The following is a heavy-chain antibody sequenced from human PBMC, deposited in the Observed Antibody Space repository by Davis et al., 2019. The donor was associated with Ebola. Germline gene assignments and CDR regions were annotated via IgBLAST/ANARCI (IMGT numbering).Heavy chain of an antibody. V-gene: IGHV3-7*01. J-gene: IGHJ4*02. CDR2: IKQDGSEK. Sequence: PGGSLRLSCAASGFTFSSYWMSWVRQAPGKGLEWVANIKQDGSEKYYVDSVKGRFTISRDNAKNSLYLQMNSLRAEDTAVYYCAREEGLPAATGFDHWGQGTLVTVSS. D-gene: IGHD2-2*01. CDR3: AREEGLPAATGFDH. CDR1: GFTFSSYW.